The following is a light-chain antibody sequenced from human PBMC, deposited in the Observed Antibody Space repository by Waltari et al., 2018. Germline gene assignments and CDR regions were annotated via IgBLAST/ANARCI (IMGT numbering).Light chain of an antibody. J-gene: IGLJ3*02. CDR3: SSYTTSATWV. V-gene: IGLV2-14*03. CDR1: NSDVGAYQY. Sequence: QSALTQPASVSGSPGQSITISCTGTNSDVGAYQYVSWYQQNPVKAPNLIIFDVSRRPSGVSYRFSGSKSGSTASLTISVLQAGDEADYYCSSYTTSATWVFGGVTRVAVL. CDR2: DVS.